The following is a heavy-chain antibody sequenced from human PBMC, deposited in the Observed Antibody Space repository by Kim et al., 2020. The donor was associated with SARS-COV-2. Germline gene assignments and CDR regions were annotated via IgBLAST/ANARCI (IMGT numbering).Heavy chain of an antibody. CDR1: GFTFSSYA. J-gene: IGHJ4*02. CDR3: AILPDGMVRGVITDY. D-gene: IGHD3-10*01. CDR2: ISYDGSNK. Sequence: VGSLRLSCAASGFTFSSYAMHWVRQAPGKGLEWVAVISYDGSNKYYADSVKGRFTISRDNSKNTLYLQMNSLRAEDTAVYYCAILPDGMVRGVITDYWGQGTLVTVSS. V-gene: IGHV3-30-3*01.